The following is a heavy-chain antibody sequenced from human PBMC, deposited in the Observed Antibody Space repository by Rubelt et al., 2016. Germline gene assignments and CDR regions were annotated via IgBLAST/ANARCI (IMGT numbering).Heavy chain of an antibody. J-gene: IGHJ6*02. CDR3: GRGGVRESYYDYGMDV. V-gene: IGHV3-30*03. D-gene: IGHD3-16*01. CDR2: ISYDGSRK. Sequence: QVQLVESGGGVVQPGRSLRLSCTASGFAFSTYGMHWVRQAPGKGLEWVAEISYDGSRKYFADSVEGPFTISRDNFKSPGYLELNSLGREDTGTYYGGRGGVRESYYDYGMDVWGQGATGTVSS. CDR1: GFAFSTYG.